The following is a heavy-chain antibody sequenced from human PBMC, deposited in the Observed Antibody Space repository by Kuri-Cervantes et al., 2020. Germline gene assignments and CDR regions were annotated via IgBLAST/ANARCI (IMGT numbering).Heavy chain of an antibody. J-gene: IGHJ4*02. CDR2: IYHSGST. V-gene: IGHV4-38-2*01. D-gene: IGHD2-15*01. CDR1: SYSITSGYY. Sequence: SQTLSLTCAVSSYSITSGYYWGWIRQPPGKGLEWIGSIYHSGSTYYNPSLKSRVTISKDTSKNQFSLKLSSVTAADTAVYYCARLYCSGGSCYHLDYWGQGTLVTVSS. CDR3: ARLYCSGGSCYHLDY.